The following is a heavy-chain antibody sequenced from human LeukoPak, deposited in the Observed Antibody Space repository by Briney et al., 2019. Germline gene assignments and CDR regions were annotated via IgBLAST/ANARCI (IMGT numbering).Heavy chain of an antibody. Sequence: ASVKVSCKTPGYTFISNGITWVRQAPGQGLEWMGWISAYNGNTNYAQKLQGRVTMTTDTSTSTAYMGLRSLRSDDTAVYYCARDSLFHDAFDIWGQGTMVTVSS. CDR1: GYTFISNG. V-gene: IGHV1-18*01. CDR2: ISAYNGNT. CDR3: ARDSLFHDAFDI. J-gene: IGHJ3*02. D-gene: IGHD3-10*02.